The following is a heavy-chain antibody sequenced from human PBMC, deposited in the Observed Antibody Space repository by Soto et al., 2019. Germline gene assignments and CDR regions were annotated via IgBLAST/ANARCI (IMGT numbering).Heavy chain of an antibody. CDR1: GYTFTNFG. CDR2: ISAYNGTT. V-gene: IGHV1-18*01. Sequence: QVQLVQSGAEVKKPGASVKVSCKASGYTFTNFGISWVRQAPGQGLEWMGWISAYNGTTNSAQNFQGRVTMTTDTSTSTGYMELRSLRSDDTAVYYCARVGTPIGYWGQGPLVTVSS. CDR3: ARVGTPIGY. D-gene: IGHD7-27*01. J-gene: IGHJ4*02.